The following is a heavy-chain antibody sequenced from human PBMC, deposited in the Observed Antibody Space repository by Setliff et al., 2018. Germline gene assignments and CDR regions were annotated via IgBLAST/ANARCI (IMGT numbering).Heavy chain of an antibody. Sequence: SETLSLTCTVSGDSISRSTYYWGWNRQSPGKGLDWIGTVDHSGNTFYNPSLKSRVTISVAPSKNQVSLKLTSVSAADTAVYYCARRDSTGYYGYSFDFWGQGTLVTVSS. V-gene: IGHV4-39*01. D-gene: IGHD3-22*01. CDR3: ARRDSTGYYGYSFDF. J-gene: IGHJ4*02. CDR1: GDSISRSTYY. CDR2: VDHSGNT.